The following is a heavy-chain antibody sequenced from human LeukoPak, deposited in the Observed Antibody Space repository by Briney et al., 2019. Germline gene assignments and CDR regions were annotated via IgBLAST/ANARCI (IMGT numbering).Heavy chain of an antibody. V-gene: IGHV3-30*18. CDR2: IWYGGSNK. J-gene: IGHJ4*02. D-gene: IGHD3-22*01. CDR3: AKDLYYYDSSGYYYGVDY. CDR1: GFTFSSYG. Sequence: PGRSLRLSCAASGFTFSSYGTHWVRQAPGKGLEWVAVIWYGGSNKYYADSVKGRFTISRDNSKNTLYLQMNSLRAEDTAVYYCAKDLYYYDSSGYYYGVDYWGQGTLVTVSS.